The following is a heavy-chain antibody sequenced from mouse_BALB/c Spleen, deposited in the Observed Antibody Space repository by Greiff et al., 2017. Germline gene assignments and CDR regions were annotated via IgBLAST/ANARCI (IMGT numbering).Heavy chain of an antibody. Sequence: EVKLVESGGGLVKPGGSLKLSCAASGFAFSSYDMSWVRQTPEKRLEWVAYISSGGGSTYYPDTVKGRFTISRDNAKNTLYLQMSSLKSEDTAMYYCARRLHYYAMDYWGQGTSVTVSS. J-gene: IGHJ4*01. CDR3: ARRLHYYAMDY. CDR1: GFAFSSYD. CDR2: ISSGGGST. D-gene: IGHD2-13*01. V-gene: IGHV5-12-1*01.